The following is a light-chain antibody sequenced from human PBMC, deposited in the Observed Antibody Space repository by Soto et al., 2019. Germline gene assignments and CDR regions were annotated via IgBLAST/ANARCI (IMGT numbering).Light chain of an antibody. Sequence: DIQMTQSPSSLSASIGDRVTITCRASQGIGVRLAWFQQKPGKAPQFLIQAASSLQSGVPSRFSSSGSGTEFILTINSLQPEDVAVYYCLQVNSFPRTFGQGTKVDIK. J-gene: IGKJ1*01. CDR1: QGIGVR. CDR3: LQVNSFPRT. CDR2: AAS. V-gene: IGKV1-12*01.